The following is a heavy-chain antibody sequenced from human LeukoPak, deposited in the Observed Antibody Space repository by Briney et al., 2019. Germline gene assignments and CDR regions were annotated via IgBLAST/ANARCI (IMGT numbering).Heavy chain of an antibody. CDR2: IYHSGST. CDR3: ARAPIAAELDY. D-gene: IGHD6-6*01. CDR1: GGSISSGGYY. Sequence: SETLSLTCTVSGGSISSGGYYWSWIRQPPGKGLEWIGYIYHSGSTYYNPSLKSRVTISVDRSKNQFSLKLSSVTAADTAVYYCARAPIAAELDYWGQGTLVTVSP. J-gene: IGHJ4*02. V-gene: IGHV4-30-2*01.